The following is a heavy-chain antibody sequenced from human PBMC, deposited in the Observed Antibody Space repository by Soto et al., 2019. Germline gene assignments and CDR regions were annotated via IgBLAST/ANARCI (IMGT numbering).Heavy chain of an antibody. CDR2: IYWDDDK. D-gene: IGHD2-21*02. Sequence: QITLKESGPTLVKPTQTLTLTCTFSGFSLSTSGVGVGWIRQPPGKALEWLALIYWDDDKRYSPSLRSRLTISKDTSKNQVVLTMTNMDPVDTATYYCIQSRCGGDCLQSYASHYYYGMDVWGQGTTDTVSS. CDR3: IQSRCGGDCLQSYASHYYYGMDV. V-gene: IGHV2-5*02. J-gene: IGHJ6*02. CDR1: GFSLSTSGVG.